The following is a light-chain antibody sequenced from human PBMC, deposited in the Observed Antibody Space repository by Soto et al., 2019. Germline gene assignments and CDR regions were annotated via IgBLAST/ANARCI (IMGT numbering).Light chain of an antibody. CDR3: QHADSFPLIT. J-gene: IGKJ5*01. CDR1: EDISTW. CDR2: AAS. Sequence: DIQMTQSPSSVSASVGDRVTIPCRSSEDISTWLAWYQQKPGKAPKLLIYAASSLQSGVPLRFSGSGSGTDFTLTISSLQPEDFATYYCQHADSFPLITFGQGTRLEIK. V-gene: IGKV1-12*01.